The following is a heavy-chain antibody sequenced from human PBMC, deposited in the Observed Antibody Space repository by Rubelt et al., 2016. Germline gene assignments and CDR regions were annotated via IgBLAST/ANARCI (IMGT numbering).Heavy chain of an antibody. CDR1: GFTVSSKF. J-gene: IGHJ4*02. V-gene: IGHV3-53*01. CDR3: TVTFTIWGGDGLFDY. CDR2: IYSGGYT. D-gene: IGHD3-16*01. Sequence: EVQLLESGGGLIQPGGSLRLSCAASGFTVSSKFMSWVRQAPGKGLEWVSVIYSGGYTDHAKSVQGRFSISRDNSKNTLYLQMNSLRAEDTAVYYCTVTFTIWGGDGLFDYWGQGTLVTVSS.